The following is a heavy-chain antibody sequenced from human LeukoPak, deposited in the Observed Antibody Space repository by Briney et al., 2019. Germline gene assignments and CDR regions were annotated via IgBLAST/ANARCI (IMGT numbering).Heavy chain of an antibody. Sequence: GGSLRLSCAASGFTFSSYAMSWVRQAPGKGLEWVSAISGSGGSTYYADSVKGRFTISRDNSKNTLYLQMNSLRAEDTAVYYCAKEDCSSTSCYNLYYYYGMDVWGQGTTVTVSS. D-gene: IGHD2-2*02. CDR2: ISGSGGST. CDR3: AKEDCSSTSCYNLYYYYGMDV. J-gene: IGHJ6*02. CDR1: GFTFSSYA. V-gene: IGHV3-23*01.